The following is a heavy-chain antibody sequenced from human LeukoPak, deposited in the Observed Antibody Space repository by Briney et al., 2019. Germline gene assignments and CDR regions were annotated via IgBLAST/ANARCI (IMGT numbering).Heavy chain of an antibody. Sequence: SETLSLTCTVSGGSISSYYWSWIRQPPGKGLEWIGYIYYSGSTNYNPSLKSRVTISVDTSKNQFSLKLSSVTAADTAVYYCARFGADEYYFDYWGQGTLVTVSS. D-gene: IGHD3-16*01. CDR2: IYYSGST. V-gene: IGHV4-59*01. CDR1: GGSISSYY. CDR3: ARFGADEYYFDY. J-gene: IGHJ4*02.